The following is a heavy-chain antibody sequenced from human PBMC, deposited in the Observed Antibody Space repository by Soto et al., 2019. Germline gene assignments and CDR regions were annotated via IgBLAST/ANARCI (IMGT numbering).Heavy chain of an antibody. CDR1: GFTFSSYA. J-gene: IGHJ4*02. V-gene: IGHV3-30*18. CDR2: ISYDGSDK. CDR3: AKDNPAVDY. Sequence: GGSLRLSCAASGFTFSSYAMSWVRQAPGKGLEWVAMISYDGSDKYYADSVKGRFTISRDNSKNTLFLQMNALTGEDTALYYCAKDNPAVDYWGQGALVTVSS.